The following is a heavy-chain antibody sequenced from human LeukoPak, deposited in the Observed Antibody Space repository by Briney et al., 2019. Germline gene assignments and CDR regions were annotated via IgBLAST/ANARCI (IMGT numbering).Heavy chain of an antibody. CDR1: GFTFSSYG. D-gene: IGHD3-10*01. J-gene: IGHJ4*02. V-gene: IGHV3-23*01. CDR3: AKGRLMVRGVIDY. Sequence: GGTLRLSCAASGFTFSSYGMSWVRQAPGKGLEWVSAISGSVGSTYYADSVKGRFTISRDNAKNSLYLQMNSLRAEDTALYYCAKGRLMVRGVIDYWGQGTLVTVSS. CDR2: ISGSVGST.